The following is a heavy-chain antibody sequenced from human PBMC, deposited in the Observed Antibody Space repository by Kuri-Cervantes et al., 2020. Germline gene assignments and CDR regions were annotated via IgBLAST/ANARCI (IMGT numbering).Heavy chain of an antibody. CDR3: AREIMVGWLQHTYGMDV. CDR2: ISYDGSNK. Sequence: LSLTCAASGFTFSSYAMHWVRQAPGKGLEWVAVISYDGSNKYYAYSVKGRFTISRDNSKNTLYLQMNSLRAEDTAVYYCAREIMVGWLQHTYGMDVWGQGTTVTVSS. D-gene: IGHD5-24*01. J-gene: IGHJ6*02. CDR1: GFTFSSYA. V-gene: IGHV3-30-3*01.